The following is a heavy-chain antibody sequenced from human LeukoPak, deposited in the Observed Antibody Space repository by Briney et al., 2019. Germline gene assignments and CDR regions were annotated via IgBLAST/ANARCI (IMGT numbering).Heavy chain of an antibody. J-gene: IGHJ4*02. CDR3: ARGGATQYYY. CDR1: GGSMSSYY. CDR2: VSSSGST. Sequence: SETPSLACTVSGGSMSSYYWSWIRQPPGKGLEWIGYVSSSGSTNYNPSLKSRVTISVDTSKNKFSLKLSSVTAADTAVYFCARGGATQYYYWGQGTLVTVSS. D-gene: IGHD2-15*01. V-gene: IGHV4-59*01.